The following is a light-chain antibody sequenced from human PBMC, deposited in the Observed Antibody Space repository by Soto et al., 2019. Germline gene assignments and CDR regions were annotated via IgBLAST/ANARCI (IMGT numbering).Light chain of an antibody. V-gene: IGLV4-69*01. CDR2: LNSDGSH. CDR1: SGHSSYA. Sequence: QLVLTQSPSVSASLGASVKLTCTLSSGHSSYAIAWHQQQPEKGPRYLMKLNSDGSHSKGDGIPDRFSGSSSGAERYLTISSLQSEDEADYYCQTWGTGIRGVVFGGGTKLTVL. J-gene: IGLJ2*01. CDR3: QTWGTGIRGVV.